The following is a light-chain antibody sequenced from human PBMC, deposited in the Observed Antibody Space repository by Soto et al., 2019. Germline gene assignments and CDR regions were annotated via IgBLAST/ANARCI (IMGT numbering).Light chain of an antibody. CDR1: QSVSSH. CDR2: DTS. CDR3: QQRTNWRLS. V-gene: IGKV3-11*01. J-gene: IGKJ4*01. Sequence: EIVLTQSPATLSLSPGERATLSCRASQSVSSHLTWYQQKPGQAPRILICDTSNRATGIPARFSGSGAGTDFTLTISSLEPEDFAVYYCQQRTNWRLSFGGGTKVEIK.